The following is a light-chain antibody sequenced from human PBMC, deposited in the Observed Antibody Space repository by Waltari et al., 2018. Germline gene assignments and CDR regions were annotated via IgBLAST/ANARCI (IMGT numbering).Light chain of an antibody. J-gene: IGLJ2*01. CDR3: SSYAGSSKGV. CDR1: SSDVGNYKR. Sequence: QSALTQPASVSGSPGQSITISCTGTSSDVGNYKRVSWYQQHPGKAPKLLSYAVSKRPARVSDSFSGSKSRDMASLTISGLQPEDDAEYFCSSYAGSSKGVFGGGTKVTVL. V-gene: IGLV2-23*02. CDR2: AVS.